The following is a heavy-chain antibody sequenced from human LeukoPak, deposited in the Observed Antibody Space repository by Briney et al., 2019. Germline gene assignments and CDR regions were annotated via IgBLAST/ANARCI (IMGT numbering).Heavy chain of an antibody. Sequence: GGSLRLSCAASGFTFSSYAMSWVRQAPGKGLEWVSAISGSGGSTYYADSVKGRFTISRDNSKNTLYLQMNSLRAEDTAVYYCAKDRDLYRGYSSSWYPFGFVDYWGQGTLVTVSS. CDR3: AKDRDLYRGYSSSWYPFGFVDY. V-gene: IGHV3-23*01. CDR1: GFTFSSYA. D-gene: IGHD6-13*01. J-gene: IGHJ4*02. CDR2: ISGSGGST.